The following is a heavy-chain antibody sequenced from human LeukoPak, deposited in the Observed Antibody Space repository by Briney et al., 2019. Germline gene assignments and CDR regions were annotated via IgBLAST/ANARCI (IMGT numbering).Heavy chain of an antibody. CDR3: AKKTIMGAMVDAFDI. V-gene: IGHV3-30*02. CDR2: IRCDGSNK. Sequence: GGSLRLSCAASGFTFSNYGMHWVRQAPGKGLEWVASIRCDGSNKYYADSVKGRFIISRGNTKNTLYLQMNSLRAEDTAVYYCAKKTIMGAMVDAFDIWGQGTMVTVSS. D-gene: IGHD1-26*01. CDR1: GFTFSNYG. J-gene: IGHJ3*02.